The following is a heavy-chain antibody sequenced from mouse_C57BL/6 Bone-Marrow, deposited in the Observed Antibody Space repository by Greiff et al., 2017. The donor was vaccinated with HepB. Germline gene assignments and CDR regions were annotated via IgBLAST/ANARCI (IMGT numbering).Heavy chain of an antibody. J-gene: IGHJ1*03. CDR1: GFTFSSYT. CDR3: ARLGYYDYDVWYFDV. V-gene: IGHV5-9*01. CDR2: ISGGGGNT. D-gene: IGHD2-4*01. Sequence: EVMLVESGGGLVKPGGSLKLSCAASGFTFSSYTMSWVRQTPEKRLEWVATISGGGGNTYYPDSVKGRFTISRDNAKNTLYLQMSSLRSEDTALYYCARLGYYDYDVWYFDVWGTGTTVTVSS.